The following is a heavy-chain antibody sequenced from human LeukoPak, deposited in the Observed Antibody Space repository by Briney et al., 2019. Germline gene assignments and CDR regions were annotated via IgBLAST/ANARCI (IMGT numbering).Heavy chain of an antibody. V-gene: IGHV1-8*01. CDR2: MNPNSGNT. D-gene: IGHD6-13*01. CDR1: GYTFTSYD. Sequence: ASVKVSCKASGYTFTSYDINWVRQATGQGLEWMGWMNPNSGNTGYAQKFQGRVTMTRNTSINTAYMELSSLRSEDTAVYYCARVGSGAAAGTVRYFDLWGRGTLVTVSS. CDR3: ARVGSGAAAGTVRYFDL. J-gene: IGHJ2*01.